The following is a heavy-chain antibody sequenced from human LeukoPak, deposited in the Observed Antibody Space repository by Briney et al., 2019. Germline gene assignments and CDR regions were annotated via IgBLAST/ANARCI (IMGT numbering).Heavy chain of an antibody. V-gene: IGHV4-4*02. CDR1: GGSISISKW. D-gene: IGHD3-10*01. CDR3: ARDSYYFGSGSDNTQYNWFDP. Sequence: SETLSLTCAVSGGSISISKWWSWVRQPPGKGLEWIGEIYHSGSTNYNPSLKSRVTISVDKSKNQFSLKLSSVTAADTAMYYCARDSYYFGSGSDNTQYNWFDPWGQGTLVTVSS. J-gene: IGHJ5*02. CDR2: IYHSGST.